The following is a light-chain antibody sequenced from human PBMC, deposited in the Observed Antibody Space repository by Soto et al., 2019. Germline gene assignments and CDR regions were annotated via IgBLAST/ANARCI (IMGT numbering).Light chain of an antibody. J-gene: IGKJ3*01. Sequence: IEMTQSPASLSASPGERATLSCRASQSVSSNHLAWYQQKPGQAPRLLIYGGSSRATGIPVRFRDGGSETQSARTITRLDHEDCDVYYCQQYSRSRTVGPGTTGDIK. CDR3: QQYSRSRT. V-gene: IGKV3-20*01. CDR2: GGS. CDR1: QSVSSNH.